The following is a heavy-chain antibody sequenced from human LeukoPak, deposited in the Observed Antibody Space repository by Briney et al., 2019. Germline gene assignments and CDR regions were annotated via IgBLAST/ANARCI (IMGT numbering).Heavy chain of an antibody. CDR3: ARDLYYYDSSGYYSCDY. J-gene: IGHJ4*02. CDR2: ISAYNGNT. Sequence: GASVKVSCKASGYTFTSYGISWVRQAPGQGLEWMGWISAYNGNTNYAQKLQGRVSVTTDTSTSTAYMELRSLRSDDTAVYYCARDLYYYDSSGYYSCDYWGQGALVTVSS. CDR1: GYTFTSYG. V-gene: IGHV1-18*01. D-gene: IGHD3-22*01.